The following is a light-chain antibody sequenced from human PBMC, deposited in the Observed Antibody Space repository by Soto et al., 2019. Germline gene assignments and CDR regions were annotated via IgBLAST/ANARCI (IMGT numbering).Light chain of an antibody. CDR3: QQYGRSSYT. J-gene: IGKJ2*01. CDR1: QSVSSSY. V-gene: IGKV3-20*01. CDR2: GAS. Sequence: EIVMTQSPATLSVSPGERATLSCRASQSVSSSYLAWYQRKPGQAPRLLIYGASSRATGIPDRFSGSGSVRYGTVTVSKLEPEDFVVEAGQQYGRSSYTFGQGTKLEIK.